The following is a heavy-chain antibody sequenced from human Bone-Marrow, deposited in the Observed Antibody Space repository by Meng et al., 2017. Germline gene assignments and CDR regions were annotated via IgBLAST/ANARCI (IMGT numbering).Heavy chain of an antibody. Sequence: LVGSGGGVVQPGRSLRLSWAASGFTFSSYGMHWVRQAPGKGLEWVAVIWYDGSNKYYADSVKGRFTISRDNSKNTLYLQMNSLRAEDTAVYYCARELVDDDYWGQGTLVTVSS. CDR1: GFTFSSYG. CDR2: IWYDGSNK. V-gene: IGHV3-33*01. CDR3: ARELVDDDY. J-gene: IGHJ4*02. D-gene: IGHD3/OR15-3a*01.